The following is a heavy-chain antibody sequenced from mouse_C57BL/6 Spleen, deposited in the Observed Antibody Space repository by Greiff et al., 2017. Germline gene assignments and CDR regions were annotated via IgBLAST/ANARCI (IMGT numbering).Heavy chain of an antibody. CDR3: ARHEGETGTPGFDY. J-gene: IGHJ2*01. V-gene: IGHV1-55*01. CDR1: GYTFTSYW. CDR2: IYPGSGST. D-gene: IGHD4-1*01. Sequence: QVQLQQPGAELVKPGASVKMSCKASGYTFTSYWITWVKQRPGKGLEWIGDIYPGSGSTNYNEKFKSKATLTADKSSSTVYMELSRLTSEDAAVYFCARHEGETGTPGFDYWGQGTTLTVSS.